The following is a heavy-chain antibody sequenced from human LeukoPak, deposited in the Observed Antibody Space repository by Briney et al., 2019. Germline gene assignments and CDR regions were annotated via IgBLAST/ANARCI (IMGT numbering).Heavy chain of an antibody. D-gene: IGHD2-2*01. V-gene: IGHV3-7*01. CDR3: ARKAPDIVVVPAAPWAFDI. Sequence: GGSLRLSCAASGFTFSSYWMSWVRQAPGKGLEWVANIKQDGSEKYYVDSVKGRFTISRDNAKNSLYLQMNSLRAEDTAVYYCARKAPDIVVVPAAPWAFDIWGQGTMVTVSS. CDR1: GFTFSSYW. CDR2: IKQDGSEK. J-gene: IGHJ3*02.